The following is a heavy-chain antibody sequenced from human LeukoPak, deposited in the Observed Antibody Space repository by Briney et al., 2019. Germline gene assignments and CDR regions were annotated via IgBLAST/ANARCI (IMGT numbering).Heavy chain of an antibody. J-gene: IGHJ4*02. D-gene: IGHD1-7*01. CDR3: ASTDWNYAQ. Sequence: SETLSLTCTVSGVSISSYYWSWIRQPPGKGLEWIGYIYYSGSTNYNPSLKSRVTISVDTSKNQFSLKLSSVTAADTAVYYCASTDWNYAQWGRGILVTVSS. V-gene: IGHV4-59*01. CDR1: GVSISSYY. CDR2: IYYSGST.